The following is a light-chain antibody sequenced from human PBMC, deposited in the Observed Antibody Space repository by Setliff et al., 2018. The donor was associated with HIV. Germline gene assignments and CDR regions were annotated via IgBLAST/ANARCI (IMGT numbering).Light chain of an antibody. Sequence: QSVLTQPASVSGSPGQSITISCTGTSSDVGGYNYVSWYQQHPGKAPKLMIYEVSNRPSGVSNRFSGPKSGNTASLTISGLQAEDEADYYCSSYTSSSTPCVFGGGTKVTVL. J-gene: IGLJ2*01. CDR3: SSYTSSSTPCV. V-gene: IGLV2-14*01. CDR1: SSDVGGYNY. CDR2: EVS.